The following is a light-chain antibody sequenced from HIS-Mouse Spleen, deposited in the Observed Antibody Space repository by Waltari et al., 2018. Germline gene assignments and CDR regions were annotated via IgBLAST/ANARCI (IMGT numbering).Light chain of an antibody. CDR2: EGS. Sequence: QSALTQPASVSGSPGQSITISCTGTSRDVGSYNLVSWYQQHPGKAPKLMIYEGSKRPSGVSNRFSGSKSGNTASLTISGLQAEDEADYYCCSYAGSSNWVFGGGTKLTAL. J-gene: IGLJ3*02. V-gene: IGLV2-23*01. CDR1: SRDVGSYNL. CDR3: CSYAGSSNWV.